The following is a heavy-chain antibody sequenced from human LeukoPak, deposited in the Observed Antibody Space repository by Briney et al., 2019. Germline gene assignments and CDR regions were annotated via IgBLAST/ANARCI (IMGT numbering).Heavy chain of an antibody. J-gene: IGHJ4*02. Sequence: SETLSLTCTVSGGSISSYYRSWIRQPPGKGLEWIGYIYYSGSTNYNPSLKSRVTISVDTSKNQFSLKLSSVTAADTAVYYCARDRADSSGYNFDYWGQGTLVTVSS. CDR1: GGSISSYY. CDR2: IYYSGST. CDR3: ARDRADSSGYNFDY. D-gene: IGHD3-22*01. V-gene: IGHV4-59*01.